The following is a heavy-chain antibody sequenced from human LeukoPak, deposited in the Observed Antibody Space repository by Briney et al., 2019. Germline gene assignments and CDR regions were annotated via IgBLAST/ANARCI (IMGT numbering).Heavy chain of an antibody. V-gene: IGHV3-30-3*01. J-gene: IGHJ4*02. CDR1: GFTFESHT. D-gene: IGHD5-18*01. CDR3: AGSSWMQLWFPTDY. CDR2: ISYDGSNK. Sequence: GGSLRLSCAASGFTFESHTMNWVRQAPGKGLEWVAVISYDGSNKYYADSVRGRFTISRDNSKNTLYLQMNSLRAEDTAVYYCAGSSWMQLWFPTDYWGQGTLVTVSS.